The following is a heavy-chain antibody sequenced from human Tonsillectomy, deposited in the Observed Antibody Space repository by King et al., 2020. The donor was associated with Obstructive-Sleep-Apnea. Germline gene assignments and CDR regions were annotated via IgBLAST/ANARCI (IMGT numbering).Heavy chain of an antibody. CDR1: GGSISTNYW. V-gene: IGHV4-4*02. Sequence: QLQESGPGLVKPSGTLSLTCAVSGGSISTNYWWSWVRQPPGKGLEYIGDIYHSGSTNYNPSLKSRVTMSVAKSKNQFSLKLSSVTAADTAVYFCAKRDTASGSYYSWGQGTLVTVSS. D-gene: IGHD3-10*01. CDR2: IYHSGST. CDR3: AKRDTASGSYYS. J-gene: IGHJ5*02.